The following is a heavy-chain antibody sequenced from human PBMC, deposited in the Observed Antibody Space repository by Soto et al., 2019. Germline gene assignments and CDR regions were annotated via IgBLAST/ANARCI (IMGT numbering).Heavy chain of an antibody. D-gene: IGHD3-9*01. CDR2: INSDGSTT. Sequence: PGGSLRLSCVVSGMTFSNYWMHWVRQAPGKGLVWVSCINSDGSTTNYADSVKGRFTISRDNAKNTLFLQMNSLRVEDTAVYYCARGKYYDVSTGYSTFDPWGQGVPVTVSS. CDR3: ARGKYYDVSTGYSTFDP. J-gene: IGHJ5*02. CDR1: GMTFSNYW. V-gene: IGHV3-74*01.